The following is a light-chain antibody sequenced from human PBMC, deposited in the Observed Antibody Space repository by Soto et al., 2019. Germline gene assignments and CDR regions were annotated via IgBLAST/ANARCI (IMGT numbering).Light chain of an antibody. V-gene: IGKV3-20*01. CDR3: QQYGSSPTWT. Sequence: ESVLTQSPVTLSLSPGERATLSCRASQSVSSNYLAWYQQKPGQAPRLLIYGASTRATGIPDRFSGSGSGTDFTLTISRLEPEDSAVYYCQQYGSSPTWTFGQGTKVDIK. J-gene: IGKJ1*01. CDR1: QSVSSNY. CDR2: GAS.